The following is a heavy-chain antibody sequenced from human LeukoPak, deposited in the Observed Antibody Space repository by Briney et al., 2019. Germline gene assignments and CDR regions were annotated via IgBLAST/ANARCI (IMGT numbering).Heavy chain of an antibody. CDR2: ISSSSSYI. CDR1: GFTFSSYS. J-gene: IGHJ3*02. V-gene: IGHV3-21*01. CDR3: ARGLNIEGDPDPDDAFDI. D-gene: IGHD1-26*01. Sequence: PGGSLRLSCAASGFTFSSYSMNGVRQAPGKGLEWVSSISSSSSYIYYADSEKGRFTISRDNAKNSLYLQMNSLRAEDTAVYYCARGLNIEGDPDPDDAFDIWGQGTMVTVSS.